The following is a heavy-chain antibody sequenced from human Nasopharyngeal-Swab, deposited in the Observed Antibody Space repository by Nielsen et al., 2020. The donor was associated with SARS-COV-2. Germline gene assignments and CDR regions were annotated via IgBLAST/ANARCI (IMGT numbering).Heavy chain of an antibody. CDR3: ARVRYYGSGDYRPHYFDF. J-gene: IGHJ4*01. V-gene: IGHV3-21*01. CDR2: ISIGNSYI. D-gene: IGHD3-10*01. Sequence: GEARKSSCAASGFRFSASGMSWGRRAPGKGLEWVSSISIGNSYILYADSVKGRFTISRDNVRESLFLQMNSLTADDTAVYYCARVRYYGSGDYRPHYFDFWGHGTLVTVSS. CDR1: GFRFSASG.